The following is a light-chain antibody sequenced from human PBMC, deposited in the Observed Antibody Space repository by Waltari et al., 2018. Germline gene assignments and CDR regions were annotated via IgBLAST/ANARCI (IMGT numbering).Light chain of an antibody. CDR1: SSDVGGYNF. J-gene: IGLJ1*01. V-gene: IGLV2-14*03. Sequence: QSALTQPASVSGSPGQSITVSCTGSSSDVGGYNFVSWYQQHPGKAPKLMIYDVRHRPSVVSSRFSGSKSGNTAFLTISGLQAEDEADYYCSSYTSRTSLGYVFGAGTKVTVL. CDR3: SSYTSRTSLGYV. CDR2: DVR.